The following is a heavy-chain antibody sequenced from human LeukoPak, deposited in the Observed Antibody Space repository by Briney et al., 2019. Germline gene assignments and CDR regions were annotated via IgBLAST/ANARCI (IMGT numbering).Heavy chain of an antibody. J-gene: IGHJ4*02. Sequence: GGSLRLSCAASGFTLSSYSMNWVRLAPGKGLEWVSYISSSSSTIYYADSVKGRFTISRDNAKNSLYLQMNSLRAEDTAVYYCARDRPDILTGYYWGQGTLVTVSS. CDR2: ISSSSSTI. V-gene: IGHV3-48*01. CDR3: ARDRPDILTGYY. CDR1: GFTLSSYS. D-gene: IGHD3-9*01.